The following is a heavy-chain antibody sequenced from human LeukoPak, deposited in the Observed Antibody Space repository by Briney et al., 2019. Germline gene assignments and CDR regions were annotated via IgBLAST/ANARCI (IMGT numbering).Heavy chain of an antibody. V-gene: IGHV4-30-4*08. CDR1: GGSISSGDSY. J-gene: IGHJ4*02. CDR3: ARGDNPYYFDY. Sequence: PSETLSLTCTVSGGSISSGDSYWSWIRQPPGKGLECIGYTYYSGSPFYNPSLKSRVTISVDTSKNHFSLNLSSVTAADTAVYYCARGDNPYYFDYWGRGTLVTVSS. CDR2: TYYSGSP. D-gene: IGHD2-15*01.